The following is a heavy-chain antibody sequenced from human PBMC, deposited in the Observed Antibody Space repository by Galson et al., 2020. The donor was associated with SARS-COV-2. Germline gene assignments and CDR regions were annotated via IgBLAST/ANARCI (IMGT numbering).Heavy chain of an antibody. CDR2: IYYSGST. CDR1: GGSISSGGYS. J-gene: IGHJ6*03. Sequence: SETLSLTCAVSGGSISSGGYSWSWNRQPPGKGLEWIGYIYYSGSTYYNPSLKSRVTISVDTSKNQFSLKLSSVTAADTAVYYCARVEIVVVPAAASLGYYYYMDVWGKGTTVTISS. D-gene: IGHD2-2*03. V-gene: IGHV4-30-4*07. CDR3: ARVEIVVVPAAASLGYYYYMDV.